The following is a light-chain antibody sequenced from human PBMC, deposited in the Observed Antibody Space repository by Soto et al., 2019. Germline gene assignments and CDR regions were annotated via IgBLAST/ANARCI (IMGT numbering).Light chain of an antibody. CDR3: QQYNGWPLT. CDR2: GAS. J-gene: IGKJ4*01. CDR1: QSVSRN. V-gene: IGKV3-15*01. Sequence: IVMTHSPATLSVSPGERATLSCRASQSVSRNLAWYQQKPGQAPRLLVSGASTRATGIPATFSGSGSGTEFTLTISSLQSEDFAIYYCQQYNGWPLTFGGGTKVDIK.